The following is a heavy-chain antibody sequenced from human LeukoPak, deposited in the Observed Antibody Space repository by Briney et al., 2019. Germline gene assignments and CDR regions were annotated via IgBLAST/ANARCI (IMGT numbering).Heavy chain of an antibody. CDR3: AKDRDSYYDSSGYYSGYFDL. J-gene: IGHJ2*01. CDR2: IIGSGGST. D-gene: IGHD3-22*01. V-gene: IGHV3-23*01. Sequence: GSLLLSCAASGFTFISYAMSWVRQAPGEGLEWVSAIIGSGGSTYYADSVKGRFTISRDNSKNTLYLQMNSLRAEDTAVYYCAKDRDSYYDSSGYYSGYFDLWGRGTLVTVSS. CDR1: GFTFISYA.